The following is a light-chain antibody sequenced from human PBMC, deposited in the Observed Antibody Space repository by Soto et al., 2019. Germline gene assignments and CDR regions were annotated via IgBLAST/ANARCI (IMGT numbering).Light chain of an antibody. J-gene: IGKJ1*01. V-gene: IGKV1-5*03. Sequence: DIQMTQSPSTLSASVGDRVTITCRASQSISSWLAWYQQEPGKAPKLLIYKASTLESGVPSNFSGSGSGTEFTLTISSLQPEDFATYYCQQYNSYPWTFGQGPKVDIK. CDR1: QSISSW. CDR3: QQYNSYPWT. CDR2: KAS.